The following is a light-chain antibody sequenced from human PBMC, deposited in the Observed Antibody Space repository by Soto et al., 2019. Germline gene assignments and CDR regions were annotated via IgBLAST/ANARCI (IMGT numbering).Light chain of an antibody. CDR1: QTVTSNY. Sequence: EVVLTQSPGTLSLSPGDRATLSCRASQTVTSNYLAWYQQKPGQAPRLLIYGASSRATDIPHRFSGSGSGTDFTLTISRLEPEDFALYYCQQYLSLPVTFGQGTKLEIQ. CDR2: GAS. CDR3: QQYLSLPVT. V-gene: IGKV3-20*01. J-gene: IGKJ2*01.